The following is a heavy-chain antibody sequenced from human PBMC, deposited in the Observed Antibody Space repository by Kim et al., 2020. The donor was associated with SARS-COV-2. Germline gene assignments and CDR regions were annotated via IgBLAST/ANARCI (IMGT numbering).Heavy chain of an antibody. CDR1: GGSISFNY. CDR3: AKSVIVTAAWFDP. D-gene: IGHD2-2*01. Sequence: SETLSLTCTVSGGSISFNYWSWIRQPPGKGLEWIGYIYDSGSTKYNPSLKSRVTISVDMSKNQLSLELTSVTAADTAVYYCAKSVIVTAAWFDPWGQGTLVTVSS. CDR2: IYDSGST. V-gene: IGHV4-59*13. J-gene: IGHJ5*02.